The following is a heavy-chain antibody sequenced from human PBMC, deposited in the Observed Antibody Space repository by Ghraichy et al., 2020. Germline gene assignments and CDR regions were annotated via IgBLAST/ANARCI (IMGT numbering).Heavy chain of an antibody. V-gene: IGHV1-8*01. J-gene: IGHJ4*02. CDR2: MNPNSANT. CDR3: ARAIRYQLLFDY. D-gene: IGHD2-2*01. CDR1: GYTFSDYD. Sequence: ASVKVSCRTSGYTFSDYDIIWVRQAAGQGLEWMGWMNPNSANTGYAQKFQGRVSMTRDNLINTAYMELSSLRSDDTGVYYCARAIRYQLLFDYWGQGTLVTVSS.